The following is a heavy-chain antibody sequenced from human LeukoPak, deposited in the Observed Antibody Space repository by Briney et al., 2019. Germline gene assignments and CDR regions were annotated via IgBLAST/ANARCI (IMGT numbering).Heavy chain of an antibody. D-gene: IGHD2-8*02. CDR3: AKERGVSKPFNY. Sequence: GGSLRLSCAVSGFTFSTYGMNWVRQAPGKGLEWVSAISDNGERTYYADSVKGRFTISRDNSKSTLYLQMNSLRAEDTAVYYCAKERGVSKPFNYWGQGTLVTVSS. V-gene: IGHV3-23*01. CDR1: GFTFSTYG. J-gene: IGHJ4*02. CDR2: ISDNGERT.